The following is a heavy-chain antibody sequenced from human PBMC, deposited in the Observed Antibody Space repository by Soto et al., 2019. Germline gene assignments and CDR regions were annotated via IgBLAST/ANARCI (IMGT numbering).Heavy chain of an antibody. Sequence: QVQLQQWGAGLLKPSETLSLTCAVYGGSFSGYYWTWIRQSPGKGLEWIGQINHSGSTNYNPSLKSPVTLSLATSKNHFSLDLSSVAAAYTAVYYCARGLFSENYFSGGWYYFDYWGQGTLVTVSS. V-gene: IGHV4-34*01. CDR2: INHSGST. J-gene: IGHJ4*02. D-gene: IGHD1-26*01. CDR1: GGSFSGYY. CDR3: ARGLFSENYFSGGWYYFDY.